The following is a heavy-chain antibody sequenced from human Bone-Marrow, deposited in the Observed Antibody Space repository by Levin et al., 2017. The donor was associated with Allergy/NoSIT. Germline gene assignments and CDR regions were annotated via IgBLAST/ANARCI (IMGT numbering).Heavy chain of an antibody. CDR2: ISYDGTNI. CDR3: ARGNRSFDFQD. CDR1: GFTFRNYA. Sequence: GGSLRLSCAASGFTFRNYAVHWVRQAPGKGLEWVALISYDGTNICYTDSVKGRFAISRDNSKNSLYLQMNSLRVEDTAVYYCARGNRSFDFQDWGQGTPVTVSS. D-gene: IGHD1-14*01. V-gene: IGHV3-30*09. J-gene: IGHJ1*01.